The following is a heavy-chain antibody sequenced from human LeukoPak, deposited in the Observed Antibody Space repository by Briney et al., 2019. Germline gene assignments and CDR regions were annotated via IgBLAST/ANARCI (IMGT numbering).Heavy chain of an antibody. Sequence: SETLSLTCAVYGGSFSGYYWSWIRQPPGKGLEWIGEINHSGSTNYNPSLKSRVTISVDTSENQFSLKLSSVTAADTAVYYCARVLHFWSGYYYYYYYYYMDVWGKGTTVTVSS. V-gene: IGHV4-34*01. CDR2: INHSGST. J-gene: IGHJ6*03. CDR3: ARVLHFWSGYYYYYYYYYMDV. D-gene: IGHD3-3*02. CDR1: GGSFSGYY.